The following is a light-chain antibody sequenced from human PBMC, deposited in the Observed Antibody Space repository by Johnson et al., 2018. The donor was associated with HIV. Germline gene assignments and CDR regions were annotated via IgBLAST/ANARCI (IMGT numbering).Light chain of an antibody. CDR3: GTWDSSLSVYV. Sequence: QSVLTQPPSVSAAPGQKVTISCSGSSSNIGNNYVSWYQQLPGTAPKLLIYDNNKPPSGIPDRFSGSKSGTSATLGITGLQTGDEAYYYCGTWDSSLSVYVFGTGTKVTVL. CDR2: DNN. J-gene: IGLJ1*01. CDR1: SSNIGNNY. V-gene: IGLV1-51*01.